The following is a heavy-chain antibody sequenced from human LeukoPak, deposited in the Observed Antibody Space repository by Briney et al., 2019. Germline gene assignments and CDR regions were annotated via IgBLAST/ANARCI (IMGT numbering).Heavy chain of an antibody. CDR3: ARDKGIAVAGPTEYFQH. CDR2: ISYDGSNK. J-gene: IGHJ1*01. V-gene: IGHV3-30-3*01. D-gene: IGHD6-19*01. CDR1: GFTFSSYA. Sequence: PGGSLRLSCAASGFTFSSYAMHWVRQAPGKGLEWVAVISYDGSNKYYADSVKGRFTISRDNSKNTLYLQMNSLRAEDTAVYYCARDKGIAVAGPTEYFQHWGQGTLVAVSS.